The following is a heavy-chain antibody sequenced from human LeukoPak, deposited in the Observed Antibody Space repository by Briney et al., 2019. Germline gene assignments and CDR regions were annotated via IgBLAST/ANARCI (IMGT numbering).Heavy chain of an antibody. V-gene: IGHV3-72*01. CDR1: GFTFSDHY. Sequence: PGGSLRLFCAVSGFTFSDHYMDWVRQAPGKGLEWVARSRSKAQSYSTEYAASVKGRFTISRDDSKDLLYLQMNSLKTEDTAVYYCAREGRDAYNYAFDTWGQGTMVTVSS. D-gene: IGHD5-24*01. J-gene: IGHJ3*02. CDR2: SRSKAQSYST. CDR3: AREGRDAYNYAFDT.